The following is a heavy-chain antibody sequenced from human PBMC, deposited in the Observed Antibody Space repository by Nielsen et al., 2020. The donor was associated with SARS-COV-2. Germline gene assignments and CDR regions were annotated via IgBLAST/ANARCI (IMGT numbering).Heavy chain of an antibody. V-gene: IGHV3-30*18. J-gene: IGHJ4*02. CDR1: GFTFSSYG. Sequence: GESLKISCAASGFTFSSYGMHWVRQAPGKGLEWVAVISYDGSNKYYADSVKGRFTISRDNSKNTLYLQMNSLRAEDTAVYYCAKSSGSAIDYWGQGTLVTVSS. CDR3: AKSSGSAIDY. D-gene: IGHD1-26*01. CDR2: ISYDGSNK.